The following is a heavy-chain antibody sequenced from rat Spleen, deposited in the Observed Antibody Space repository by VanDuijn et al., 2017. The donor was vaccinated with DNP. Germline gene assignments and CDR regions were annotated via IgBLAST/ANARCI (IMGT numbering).Heavy chain of an antibody. CDR3: TTEKYYDDYHPYNWFAY. J-gene: IGHJ3*01. CDR2: ITSSGGSA. CDR1: GFTFNKYW. D-gene: IGHD1-12*03. Sequence: EVQLVESGGDLVQPGRSLKLSCVASGFTFNKYWMTWIRQVPGKGLEWVASITSSGGSAYHPDSVKGRFTISRDNAKSSLYLQMDSLRSEDTATYYCTTEKYYDDYHPYNWFAYWGQGTLVTVSS. V-gene: IGHV5-31*01.